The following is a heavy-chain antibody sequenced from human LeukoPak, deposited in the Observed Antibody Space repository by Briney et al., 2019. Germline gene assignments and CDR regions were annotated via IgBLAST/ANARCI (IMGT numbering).Heavy chain of an antibody. Sequence: PGGSLRLSCAASGFTFSSYWMTWVRQAPGKGLEWVANINKDGSGTSYADSVKGRLTISRDNAKNSLYLQMNGLRVEDTAVYYCARGCCSVSGLYFEFWGQGALVTVSS. CDR1: GFTFSSYW. CDR2: INKDGSGT. J-gene: IGHJ4*02. CDR3: ARGCCSVSGLYFEF. V-gene: IGHV3-7*03. D-gene: IGHD3-9*01.